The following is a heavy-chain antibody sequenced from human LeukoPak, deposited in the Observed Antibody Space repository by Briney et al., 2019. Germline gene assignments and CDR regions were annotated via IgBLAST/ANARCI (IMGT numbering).Heavy chain of an antibody. CDR2: INHSGST. CDR1: GGSFSGYY. Sequence: SETLSLTCAVYGGSFSGYYWSWIRQPPGKGLEWIGEINHSGSTNYNPSLKSRVTISVDTSKNQFSLKLSSVTAADTAVYYCARGVHVLRFLEWLSAWFDPWGQGTLVTVSS. V-gene: IGHV4-34*01. J-gene: IGHJ5*02. D-gene: IGHD3-3*01. CDR3: ARGVHVLRFLEWLSAWFDP.